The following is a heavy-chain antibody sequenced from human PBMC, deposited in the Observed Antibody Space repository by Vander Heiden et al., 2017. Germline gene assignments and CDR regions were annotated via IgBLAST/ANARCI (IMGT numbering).Heavy chain of an antibody. V-gene: IGHV1-69*01. CDR3: AREVRGYSYGTRYYYYGMDV. CDR2: IIPIFGTA. J-gene: IGHJ6*02. CDR1: GGTFSSYA. Sequence: QVQLVQSGAEVKKPGSSVKVSCKASGGTFSSYAIIWVRQAPGQGLEWMGGIIPIFGTANYAQKFQGRVTITADESTSTAYMELSSLRSEDTAVYYCAREVRGYSYGTRYYYYGMDVWGQGTTVTVSS. D-gene: IGHD5-18*01.